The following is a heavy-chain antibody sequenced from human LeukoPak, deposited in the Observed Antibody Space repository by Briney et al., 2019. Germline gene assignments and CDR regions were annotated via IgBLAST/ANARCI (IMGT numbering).Heavy chain of an antibody. CDR3: ARIWGSSTSCYDCWFDP. V-gene: IGHV1-2*02. CDR2: INANGGGT. Sequence: ASVKVSCKASGYTFTGHYMHWVRQAPGQRLEWMGWINANGGGTNYAQKFQGRVTMTRDTSISTAYMELSRLRSDDTAVYYCARIWGSSTSCYDCWFDPWGQGTLVTVSS. J-gene: IGHJ5*02. D-gene: IGHD2-2*01. CDR1: GYTFTGHY.